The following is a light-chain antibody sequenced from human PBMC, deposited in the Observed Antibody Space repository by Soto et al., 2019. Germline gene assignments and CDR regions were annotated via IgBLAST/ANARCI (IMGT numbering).Light chain of an antibody. CDR2: GAS. Sequence: DIQMTQSPSSLSASVGDRVTITCRASQSISDYLNWYYQKPGKAPNLLIYGASSLQSGVPSRFSGGGSVTEFTLTINSLQPEDFATYYCQQSYSFPFTFGGGTKVEIK. CDR1: QSISDY. J-gene: IGKJ4*01. CDR3: QQSYSFPFT. V-gene: IGKV1-39*01.